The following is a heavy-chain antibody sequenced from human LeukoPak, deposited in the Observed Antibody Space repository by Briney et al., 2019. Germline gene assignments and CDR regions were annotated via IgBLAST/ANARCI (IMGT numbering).Heavy chain of an antibody. CDR2: IYTTGSA. D-gene: IGHD6-13*01. V-gene: IGHV4-4*07. Sequence: PSETLSLTCTLSGGSIGTYYWSWVRQPAGKGLEWIGRIYTTGSANYNPSLKSRVTMSLDTSKNQFSLKLTSVTAADTAVYYCARDSSSWGGFDYWGQGTLVTVSS. CDR3: ARDSSSWGGFDY. CDR1: GGSIGTYY. J-gene: IGHJ4*02.